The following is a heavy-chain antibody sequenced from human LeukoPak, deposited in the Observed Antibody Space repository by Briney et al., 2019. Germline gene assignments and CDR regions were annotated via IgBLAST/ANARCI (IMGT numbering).Heavy chain of an antibody. CDR2: IRYDGSNK. J-gene: IGHJ4*02. CDR1: GFTFSSYG. V-gene: IGHV3-30*02. D-gene: IGHD2-21*01. CDR3: AKDGPPHIVVVIEC. Sequence: GGSLRLSCAASGFTFSSYGMHWVRQAPGKGLEWVAFIRYDGSNKYYADSVKGRFTISRDNSKNTLYLQMNSLRAEDTAVYYCAKDGPPHIVVVIECWGQGTLVTVSS.